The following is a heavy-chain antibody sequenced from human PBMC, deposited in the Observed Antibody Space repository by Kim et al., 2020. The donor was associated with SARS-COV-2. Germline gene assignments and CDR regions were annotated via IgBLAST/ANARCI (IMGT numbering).Heavy chain of an antibody. CDR3: VKGDGSGTLDAFDI. D-gene: IGHD3-10*01. J-gene: IGHJ3*02. Sequence: ADSVKGRLTISRDNTKTTLYLQMSRLRAEDTAVYYCVKGDGSGTLDAFDIWGQGTMVTVSS. V-gene: IGHV3-64D*06.